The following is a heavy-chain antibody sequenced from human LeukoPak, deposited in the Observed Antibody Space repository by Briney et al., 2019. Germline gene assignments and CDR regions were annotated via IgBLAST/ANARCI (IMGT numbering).Heavy chain of an antibody. D-gene: IGHD1-26*01. V-gene: IGHV3-7*01. J-gene: IGHJ4*02. CDR1: GFTFSSYW. CDR3: ARARGVVGATSLAEYYFDY. Sequence: GGSLRLSCAASGFTFSSYWMSWVRQAPGKRLEWVANIKQDGSEKYYVDSVKGRFTISRDNAKNSLYLQMNSLRAEDTAVYYCARARGVVGATSLAEYYFDYWGQGTLVTVSS. CDR2: IKQDGSEK.